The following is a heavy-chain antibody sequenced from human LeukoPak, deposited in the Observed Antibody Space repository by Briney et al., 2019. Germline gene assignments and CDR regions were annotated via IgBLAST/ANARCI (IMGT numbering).Heavy chain of an antibody. CDR1: GGSISSYY. J-gene: IGHJ4*02. Sequence: ETLSLTCTVSGGSISSYYWSWIRQPPGKGLEWIGYIYYSGSTNYNPSLKSRVTISVDTSKNQFSLKLSSVTAADTAVYYCAVRRSGGTYYFDYWGQGTLVTVSS. CDR2: IYYSGST. V-gene: IGHV4-59*01. CDR3: AVRRSGGTYYFDY. D-gene: IGHD2-15*01.